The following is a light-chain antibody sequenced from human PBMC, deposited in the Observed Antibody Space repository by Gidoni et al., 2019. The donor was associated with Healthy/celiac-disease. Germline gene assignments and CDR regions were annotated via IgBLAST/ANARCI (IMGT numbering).Light chain of an antibody. CDR3: QQRYSTARVT. CDR2: AAS. Sequence: DIQMTQSPSSLSASVGNRVTLTCRASQSISSYLNWNQQKPGKAPKRLIYAASRLQSWAPTRLNGSGSGTDFTLTIRSLQPEDFATYYCQQRYSTARVTFXQXTRLEIK. J-gene: IGKJ5*01. V-gene: IGKV1-39*01. CDR1: QSISSY.